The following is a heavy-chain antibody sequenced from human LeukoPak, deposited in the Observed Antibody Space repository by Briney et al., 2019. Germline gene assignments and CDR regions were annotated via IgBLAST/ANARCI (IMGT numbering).Heavy chain of an antibody. CDR3: ARDVTSPSGYMDV. CDR1: GGSISSYY. Sequence: SETLSLTCTVSGGSISSYYWSWIRQPPGKGLEWIGYIYYSGSTTYNPSLKSRVTISVDTSKNQFSLKLNSVTAADTAVYYCARDVTSPSGYMDVWGKGTTVTISS. J-gene: IGHJ6*03. V-gene: IGHV4-59*01. D-gene: IGHD3-10*01. CDR2: IYYSGST.